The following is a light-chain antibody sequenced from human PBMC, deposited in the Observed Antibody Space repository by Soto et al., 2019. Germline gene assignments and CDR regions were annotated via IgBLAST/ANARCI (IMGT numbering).Light chain of an antibody. CDR2: DAS. V-gene: IGKV3-11*01. CDR3: QQRSNWPGLT. Sequence: EIVLTQSPATLSLSPGERAALCCRASQSVSSYLAWYQQKPGQAPRLLIYDASNRATGIPARFSGSGSGTDFTLTISSLEPEDFAVYYCQQRSNWPGLTFGGGTKVEIK. J-gene: IGKJ4*01. CDR1: QSVSSY.